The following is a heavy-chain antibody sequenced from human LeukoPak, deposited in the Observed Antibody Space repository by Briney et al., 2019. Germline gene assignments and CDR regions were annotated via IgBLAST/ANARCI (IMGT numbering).Heavy chain of an antibody. D-gene: IGHD1-7*01. CDR1: GYTFTSYG. CDR2: ISAYNGNT. V-gene: IGHV1-18*01. Sequence: SSVKVSCKASGYTFTSYGISWVRQAPGHGLEWVGWISAYNGNTNYSQKLQGRVTMTTDTSTSTAYMELRSLRSDDTAVYYCASAPRMLTGTRWFDPWGQGTLVTVSS. J-gene: IGHJ5*02. CDR3: ASAPRMLTGTRWFDP.